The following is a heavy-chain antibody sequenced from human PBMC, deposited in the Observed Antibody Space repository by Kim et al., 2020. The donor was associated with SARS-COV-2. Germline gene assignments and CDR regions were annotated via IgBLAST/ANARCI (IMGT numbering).Heavy chain of an antibody. Sequence: PKFQGRVTITADESTSTAYMELSSLRSEDTAVYYCARVLSSSGYFTTFDNWGQGTLVAVSS. J-gene: IGHJ4*02. D-gene: IGHD3-22*01. CDR3: ARVLSSSGYFTTFDN. V-gene: IGHV1-69*01.